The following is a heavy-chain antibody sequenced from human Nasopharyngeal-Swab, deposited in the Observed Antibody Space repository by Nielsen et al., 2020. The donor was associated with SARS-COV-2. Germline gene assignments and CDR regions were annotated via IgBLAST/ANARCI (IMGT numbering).Heavy chain of an antibody. CDR1: GFNFNTSW. J-gene: IGHJ4*02. V-gene: IGHV3-7*03. D-gene: IGHD2-2*01. CDR2: INPDGSEM. CDR3: AHYASAAY. Sequence: GESLISCADSGFNFNTSWMTWVRQAPGKGLEWVANINPDGSEMQYVDSVKGRFTISRDNAENSLYLHMNSLRGDDTAVYYCAHYASAAYWGQGTLVTVSS.